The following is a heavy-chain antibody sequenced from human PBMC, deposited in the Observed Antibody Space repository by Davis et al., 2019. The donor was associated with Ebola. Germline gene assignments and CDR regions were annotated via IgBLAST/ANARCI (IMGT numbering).Heavy chain of an antibody. J-gene: IGHJ4*02. CDR1: GGSFSGYY. CDR2: IYYSGST. CDR3: ARGSIGTITTIFDN. D-gene: IGHD1-20*01. Sequence: LRLSCAVYGGSFSGYYWSWIRQHPGAGLEWLGYIYYSGSTHFNPSFKSRLTMSVDTSKNQFSLKLSSVTAADTAFYYCARGSIGTITTIFDNWGQGALVTVSS. V-gene: IGHV4-34*09.